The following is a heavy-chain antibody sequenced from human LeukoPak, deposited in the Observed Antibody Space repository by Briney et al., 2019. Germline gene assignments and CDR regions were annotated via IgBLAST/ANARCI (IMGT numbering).Heavy chain of an antibody. J-gene: IGHJ3*02. CDR2: ISYIGST. Sequence: PSAILSLTCTVSGSSFSSQYWSWIRQPPGKGLKWIGYISYIGSTNYNPSLKSRVTISVDTSKNQFSLKLSSVTAADTAVYYCARDPTTVTKGLDIWGQGTMVTVSS. D-gene: IGHD4-17*01. V-gene: IGHV4-59*11. CDR1: GSSFSSQY. CDR3: ARDPTTVTKGLDI.